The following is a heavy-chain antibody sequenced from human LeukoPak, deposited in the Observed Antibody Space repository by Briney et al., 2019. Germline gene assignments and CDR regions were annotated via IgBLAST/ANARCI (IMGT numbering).Heavy chain of an antibody. CDR2: ISGSGGST. CDR1: GFTFSSYA. D-gene: IGHD3-22*01. Sequence: GGSLRLSCAASGFTFSSYAMSWVRQAPGKGLEWVSAISGSGGSTYYADSVKGRFTISRDNSRNTLYLQMNSLRAEDTAVYYCAKGSITMIVVVNPFGYWGQGTLVTVSS. J-gene: IGHJ4*02. V-gene: IGHV3-23*01. CDR3: AKGSITMIVVVNPFGY.